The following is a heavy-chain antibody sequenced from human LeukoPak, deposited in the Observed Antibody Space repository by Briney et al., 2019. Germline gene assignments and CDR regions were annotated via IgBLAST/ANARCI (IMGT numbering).Heavy chain of an antibody. V-gene: IGHV3-48*01. J-gene: IGHJ4*02. CDR2: ISSSSSTI. CDR3: ARGGPGFYFDY. D-gene: IGHD1-14*01. CDR1: GFTFSSYS. Sequence: GGSLRLSCAASGFTFSSYSMNWVRQAPGKGLEWVSYISSSSSTIYYADSVKGRFTISRDNAKNSLYLQMNSLRAEDTAVYYCARGGPGFYFDYWGQGTLVTVSS.